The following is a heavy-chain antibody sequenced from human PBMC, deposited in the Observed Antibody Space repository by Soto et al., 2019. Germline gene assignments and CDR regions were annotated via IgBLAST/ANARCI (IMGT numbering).Heavy chain of an antibody. D-gene: IGHD6-19*01. Sequence: GGSLRLSCAVSGFTFRDYWMGWVRQAPGKGLEWVANIKQDGSEKYYVDSVKGRFTISRDNAKSSLYLQMNSLRAEDTAVYYCATAQTSAWYVSYWGQGTLVTVSS. J-gene: IGHJ1*01. CDR1: GFTFRDYW. V-gene: IGHV3-7*01. CDR2: IKQDGSEK. CDR3: ATAQTSAWYVSY.